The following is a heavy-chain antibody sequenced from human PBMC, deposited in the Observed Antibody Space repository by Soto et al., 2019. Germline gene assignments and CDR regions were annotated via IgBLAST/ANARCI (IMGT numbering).Heavy chain of an antibody. J-gene: IGHJ5*02. CDR2: MYYSGST. V-gene: IGHV4-30-4*01. CDR3: ASLKLGYSTFDP. Sequence: SETLSLTCTVSGGSISSGDYYWSWIPQPPGKGLEWIGYMYYSGSTYYNPSLKSRVTISVDTSKNQFSLKLSSVTAADTAVYYCASLKLGYSTFDPWGQGTLVTVSS. D-gene: IGHD5-18*01. CDR1: GGSISSGDYY.